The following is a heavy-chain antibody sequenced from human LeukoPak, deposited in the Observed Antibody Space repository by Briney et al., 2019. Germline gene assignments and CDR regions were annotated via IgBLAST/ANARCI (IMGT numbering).Heavy chain of an antibody. CDR3: AREQQLYPSYFDY. J-gene: IGHJ4*02. Sequence: GGSLRLSCAASGFTFSSYGMHWVRQAPGKGLEWVAVISYDGSNKYYADSVKGRFTISRDNSKNTLYLQMNSLRAEDTAVYYCAREQQLYPSYFDYWGQGTLVTVSS. CDR1: GFTFSSYG. D-gene: IGHD6-13*01. V-gene: IGHV3-30*03. CDR2: ISYDGSNK.